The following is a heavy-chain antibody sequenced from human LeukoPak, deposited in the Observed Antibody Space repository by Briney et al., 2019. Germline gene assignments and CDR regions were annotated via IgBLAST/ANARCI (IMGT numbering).Heavy chain of an antibody. J-gene: IGHJ3*02. CDR1: GGSIRSYY. D-gene: IGHD3-16*02. CDR3: ARGRTITFGGVSVSYAFDI. Sequence: PSETLSLTCTVSGGSIRSYYWSWIRQPAGKGLEWIGRIYTSGSTNYNPSLKSRVTMSVDTSKNQFSLKLSSVTAADTAVYYCARGRTITFGGVSVSYAFDIGGQGTMVTVSS. V-gene: IGHV4-4*07. CDR2: IYTSGST.